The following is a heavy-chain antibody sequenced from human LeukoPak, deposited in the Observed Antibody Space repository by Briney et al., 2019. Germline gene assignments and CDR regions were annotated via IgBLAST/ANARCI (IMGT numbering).Heavy chain of an antibody. J-gene: IGHJ6*03. V-gene: IGHV3-48*01. CDR2: ISCGSNDI. CDR3: AKGLRTGVGPYMGYHYYMDV. CDR1: GVSFSSYS. Sequence: GGSLRLSCAASGVSFSSYSMMWVRQAPGKGLEWLAYISCGSNDIYYADSVEGRFSNARDNARNSLYLQMNSLRAEDTGVYYCAKGLRTGVGPYMGYHYYMDVWGKGATVTVSS. D-gene: IGHD3-16*01.